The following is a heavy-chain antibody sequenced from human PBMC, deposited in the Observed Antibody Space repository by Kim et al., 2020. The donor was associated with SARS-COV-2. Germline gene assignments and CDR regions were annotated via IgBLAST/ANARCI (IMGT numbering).Heavy chain of an antibody. V-gene: IGHV3-23*01. J-gene: IGHJ6*01. D-gene: IGHD3-22*01. CDR1: GFIFSNYA. CDR3: AKVKNMIVAIIPYYDV. CDR2: ISGSGSGI. Sequence: GGSLRLSCAASGFIFSNYAMTWVRQAPGKGLEWVAAISGSGSGIFYADSAKGRFTISRDNSKNTVSLQMNSLTADDSALYFCAKVKNMIVAIIPYYDVWG.